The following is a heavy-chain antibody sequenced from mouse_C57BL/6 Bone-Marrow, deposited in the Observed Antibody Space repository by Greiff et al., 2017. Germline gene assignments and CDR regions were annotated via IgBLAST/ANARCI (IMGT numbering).Heavy chain of an antibody. CDR3: ARRRGREDFDY. CDR2: INPNNGGT. J-gene: IGHJ2*01. V-gene: IGHV1-26*01. Sequence: EVKLQQSGPELVKPGASVKISCKASGYTFTDYYMNWVKQSHGKSLEWIGDINPNNGGTSYNQKFKGKATLTVDKSSSTAYMERRSLTSEDSAVYYCARRRGREDFDYWGQGTTLTVSS. CDR1: GYTFTDYY.